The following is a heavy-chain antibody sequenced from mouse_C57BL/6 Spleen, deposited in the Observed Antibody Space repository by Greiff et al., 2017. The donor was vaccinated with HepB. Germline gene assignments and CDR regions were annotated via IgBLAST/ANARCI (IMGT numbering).Heavy chain of an antibody. Sequence: EVMLVESGGGLVKPGGSLKLSCAASGFTFSDYGMHWVRQAPEKGLEWVAYISSGSSTIYYADTVKGRFTISRDNAKNTLFLQMTSLRSEDTAMYYCARSIYYGSPYYAMDYWGQGTSVTVSS. J-gene: IGHJ4*01. V-gene: IGHV5-17*01. CDR2: ISSGSSTI. D-gene: IGHD1-1*01. CDR1: GFTFSDYG. CDR3: ARSIYYGSPYYAMDY.